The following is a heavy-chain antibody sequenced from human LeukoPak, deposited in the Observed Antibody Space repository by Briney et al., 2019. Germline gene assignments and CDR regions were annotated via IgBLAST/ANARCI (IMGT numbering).Heavy chain of an antibody. CDR1: GYTFTGFY. Sequence: ASVKVSCKASGYTFTGFYIHWVRQAPGPGLEWMGRINPNSGDTDFAQKFRGRVTLTRDTSIGAVYMDLSGLRSDDTAVYYCARGSGWSSYYGMDVWGQGITVTVSS. CDR2: INPNSGDT. J-gene: IGHJ6*02. CDR3: ARGSGWSSYYGMDV. V-gene: IGHV1-2*02. D-gene: IGHD3-10*01.